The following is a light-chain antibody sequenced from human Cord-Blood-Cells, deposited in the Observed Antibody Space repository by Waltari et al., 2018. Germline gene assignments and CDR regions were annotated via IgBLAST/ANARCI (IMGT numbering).Light chain of an antibody. CDR1: QSVSSSY. V-gene: IGKV3-20*01. Sequence: EIVLTQSPGTLSLSPGERATLSCRASQSVSSSYLDWYQQQPGQAPRLLIYGSSSRATGIPYRFSCSGSGTDFTLTISILELEDFAVYYCRQYGSSLTFGGGNKVDIK. J-gene: IGKJ4*01. CDR2: GSS. CDR3: RQYGSSLT.